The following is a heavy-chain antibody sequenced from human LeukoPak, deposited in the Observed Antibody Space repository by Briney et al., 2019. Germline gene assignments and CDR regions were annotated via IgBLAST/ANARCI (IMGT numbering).Heavy chain of an antibody. V-gene: IGHV4-59*08. CDR2: IYYSGST. CDR3: ARPRPGRRDAFDI. Sequence: SETLSLTCTVSGGSISSYYWSWIRQPPGKGLEWIGYIYYSGSTNYNPSLKSRVTISVDTSKNQFSLKLSSVTAADTAVYYCARPRPGRRDAFDIWGQGTMVTVSS. CDR1: GGSISSYY. J-gene: IGHJ3*02.